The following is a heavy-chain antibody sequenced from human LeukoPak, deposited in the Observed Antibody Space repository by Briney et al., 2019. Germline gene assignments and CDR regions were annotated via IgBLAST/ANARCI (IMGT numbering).Heavy chain of an antibody. Sequence: GGSLRLSCAASGFTFSSYAMHWVRQAPGKGLEWVAVISYDGSNKYYADSVEGRFTISRDNSKNTLYLQMNSLRAEDTAVYYCARSGPSSRSHDYWGQGTLVTVSS. V-gene: IGHV3-30-3*01. CDR2: ISYDGSNK. J-gene: IGHJ4*02. CDR3: ARSGPSSRSHDY. CDR1: GFTFSSYA. D-gene: IGHD6-13*01.